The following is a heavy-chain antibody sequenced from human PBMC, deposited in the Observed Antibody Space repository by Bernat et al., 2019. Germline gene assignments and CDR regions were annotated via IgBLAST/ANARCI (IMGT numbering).Heavy chain of an antibody. CDR3: ARGGELGES. V-gene: IGHV4-34*02. CDR2: INHSGST. J-gene: IGHJ5*02. D-gene: IGHD1-7*01. CDR1: GGSFSGYY. Sequence: QVQLQQWGAGLLKPSETLSLTCAVYGGSFSGYYWSWIRQPPGKGLEWIGEINHSGSTNYNPSLKSRVTMSLDTSNKQFSLKLSSVAAADRAVYYCARGGELGESWGQGTLVTVAS.